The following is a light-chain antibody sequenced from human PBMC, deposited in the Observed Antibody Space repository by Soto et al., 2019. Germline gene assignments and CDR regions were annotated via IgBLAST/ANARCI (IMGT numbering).Light chain of an antibody. Sequence: QSALTQPASVSGSPGQSITISCTGTRSDVGGYNYVYWHQQHPGKAPKLMIYDVTNRPSGVSDRFSGSKSGNTASLTISWLQAEDEADYYCSSYTSSSTYVFGAGTKVTVL. CDR3: SSYTSSSTYV. CDR2: DVT. CDR1: RSDVGGYNY. J-gene: IGLJ1*01. V-gene: IGLV2-14*01.